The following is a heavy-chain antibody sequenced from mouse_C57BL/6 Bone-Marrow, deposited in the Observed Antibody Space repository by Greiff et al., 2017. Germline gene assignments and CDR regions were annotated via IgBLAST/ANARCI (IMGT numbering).Heavy chain of an antibody. D-gene: IGHD2-14*01. CDR2: IDPENGDT. J-gene: IGHJ4*01. Sequence: EVQLQQSGAELVRPGASVKLSCTASGFNIKDDYMHWVKQRPEQGLEWIGWIDPENGDTEYASKFQGKATITADTSSNTAYLQLSSLTSEDTAVYYCTTPYYRNAMDYWGQGTSVTVSS. CDR1: GFNIKDDY. CDR3: TTPYYRNAMDY. V-gene: IGHV14-4*01.